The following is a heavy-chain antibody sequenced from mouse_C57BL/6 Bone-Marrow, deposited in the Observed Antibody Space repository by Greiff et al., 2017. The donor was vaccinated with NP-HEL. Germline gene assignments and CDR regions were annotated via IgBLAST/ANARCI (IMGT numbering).Heavy chain of an antibody. CDR3: ARGSKLLRSLFDY. CDR1: GYSITSGYY. J-gene: IGHJ2*01. Sequence: EVKLEESGPGLVKPSQSLSLTCSVTGYSITSGYYWNWIRQFPVNKLEWMGYISYDGSNNYNPSLKNQISITRDTSKNQFFLKLNSVTTEDTATYYCARGSKLLRSLFDYWGQGTTLTVSS. V-gene: IGHV3-6*01. CDR2: ISYDGSN. D-gene: IGHD1-1*01.